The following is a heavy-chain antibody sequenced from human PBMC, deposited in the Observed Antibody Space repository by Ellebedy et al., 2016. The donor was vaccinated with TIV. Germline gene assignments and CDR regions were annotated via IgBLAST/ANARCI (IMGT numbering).Heavy chain of an antibody. V-gene: IGHV4-59*08. CDR2: IYYSGSP. J-gene: IGHJ6*02. CDR3: ARRGDYYYYGLDV. CDR1: GGSMSGYY. Sequence: MPGGSLRLSCTVSGGSMSGYYWSWIRQPPGKGLEWIGYIYYSGSPTYNPSLRSRVIISVDTSKNQFSLKLSSVTAADTAVYYCARRGDYYYYGLDVWGQGTTVTVSS.